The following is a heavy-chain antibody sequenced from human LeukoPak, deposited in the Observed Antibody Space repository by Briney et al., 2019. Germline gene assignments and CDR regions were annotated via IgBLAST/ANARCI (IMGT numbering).Heavy chain of an antibody. Sequence: GGSLRLSCAASGFTFSSYGIHWVRQAPGKGLEWVAFIRYDGSNKYYTDSVKGRFTISRDNSKNTLYLQMNSLRAEDTAVYYCARTYYYDSSGYYPASPHDYWGQGTLVTVSS. D-gene: IGHD3-22*01. CDR3: ARTYYYDSSGYYPASPHDY. J-gene: IGHJ4*02. V-gene: IGHV3-30*02. CDR1: GFTFSSYG. CDR2: IRYDGSNK.